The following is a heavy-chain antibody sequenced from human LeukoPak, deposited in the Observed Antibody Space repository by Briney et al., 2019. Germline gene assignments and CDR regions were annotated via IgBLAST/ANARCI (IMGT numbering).Heavy chain of an antibody. CDR1: GFTFNNYA. Sequence: GGSLRLSCAASGFTFNNYAMSGVRQAPGKGLEWVSAIGGSGSSTYYTDSVKGRFTISRDNSKNTLYLQMNSLRAEDTAVYYCATGSGAWGQGTRVTVSS. CDR3: ATGSGA. CDR2: IGGSGSST. D-gene: IGHD4-17*01. J-gene: IGHJ5*02. V-gene: IGHV3-23*01.